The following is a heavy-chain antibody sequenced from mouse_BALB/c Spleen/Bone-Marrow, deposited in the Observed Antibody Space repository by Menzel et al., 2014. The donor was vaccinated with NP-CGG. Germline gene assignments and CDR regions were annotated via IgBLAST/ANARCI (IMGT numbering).Heavy chain of an antibody. D-gene: IGHD1-1*01. Sequence: EVKLMESGGDSVKPGESLKLSCAAAGVTFSNYASSWVRQTPEKRLVWAASIITGTSTYYLDSVKGRFTISRDSTRNILYLQMSSLRSEDTAMYYCARNYYGSFAYWGQGTLVTVSA. V-gene: IGHV5-6-5*01. CDR2: IITGTST. J-gene: IGHJ3*01. CDR1: GVTFSNYA. CDR3: ARNYYGSFAY.